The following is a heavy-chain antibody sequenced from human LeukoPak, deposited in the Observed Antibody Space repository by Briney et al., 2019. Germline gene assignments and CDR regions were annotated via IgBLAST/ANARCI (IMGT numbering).Heavy chain of an antibody. V-gene: IGHV5-51*01. CDR2: IYPGDSDT. CDR3: ARATGYSSGWYWFDP. CDR1: GYAFASYW. D-gene: IGHD6-19*01. J-gene: IGHJ5*02. Sequence: GESLKISCRVSGYAFASYWIGWVRQVPGKGLEWMGIIYPGDSDTRYSPSFQGQVTISADKSISTAYLQWSSLKASDTAMYYCARATGYSSGWYWFDPWGQGTLVTVSS.